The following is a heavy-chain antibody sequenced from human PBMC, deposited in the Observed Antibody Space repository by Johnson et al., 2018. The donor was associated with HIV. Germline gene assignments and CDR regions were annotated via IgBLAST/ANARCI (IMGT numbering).Heavy chain of an antibody. Sequence: QVQLVESGGGLVQPGGSLRLSCAGSGFTFSTYVMTWVRQAPGKGLEWVAFIRYDGSNKYYADSVKGRFTISRDNSKNTLYLQMNSLRAEDTAVYYCAKALLLTTATSRDAFDILGQGTMVTVSS. CDR2: IRYDGSNK. J-gene: IGHJ3*02. V-gene: IGHV3-30*02. D-gene: IGHD4-17*01. CDR1: GFTFSTYV. CDR3: AKALLLTTATSRDAFDI.